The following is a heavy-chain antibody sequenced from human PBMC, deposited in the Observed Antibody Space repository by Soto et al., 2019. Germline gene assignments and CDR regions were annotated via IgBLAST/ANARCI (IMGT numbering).Heavy chain of an antibody. V-gene: IGHV4-34*01. Sequence: SETLSLTCAVYGGSFSGYYWSWIRQPPGKGLEWIGEINHSGSTNYNPSLRSRVTISVDTSKNQFSLKLSSVTAADTAVYYCALSGGWSDYGDYVAFDDWGQGTLVTVSS. J-gene: IGHJ4*02. CDR2: INHSGST. CDR1: GGSFSGYY. CDR3: ALSGGWSDYGDYVAFDD. D-gene: IGHD4-17*01.